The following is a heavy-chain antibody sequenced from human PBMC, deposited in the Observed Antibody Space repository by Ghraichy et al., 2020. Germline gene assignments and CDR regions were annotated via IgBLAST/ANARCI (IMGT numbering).Heavy chain of an antibody. Sequence: SVKVSCKASGGTFSSYAISWVRQAPGQGLEWMGGIIPIFGTANYAQKFQGRVTITADESTSTAYMELSSLRSEDTAVYYCAREQSGWNYFDYWGQGTLVTVSS. CDR3: AREQSGWNYFDY. CDR2: IIPIFGTA. D-gene: IGHD6-19*01. CDR1: GGTFSSYA. V-gene: IGHV1-69*13. J-gene: IGHJ4*02.